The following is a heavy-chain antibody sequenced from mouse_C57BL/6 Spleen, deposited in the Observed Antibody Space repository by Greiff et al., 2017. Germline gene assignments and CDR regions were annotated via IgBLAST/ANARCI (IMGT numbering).Heavy chain of an antibody. CDR1: GYTFNSYW. CDR2: IDPSDSYT. D-gene: IGHD1-1*01. V-gene: IGHV1-50*01. CDR3: ARLITSAEAWFAY. J-gene: IGHJ3*01. Sequence: QVQLQQPGAELVKPGASVKLSCKASGYTFNSYWMQWVKQRPGQGLEWIGEIDPSDSYTNYNQKFKGKATLTVDTSSSTAYMQLSSLTSEDSAVYYCARLITSAEAWFAYWGQGTLVTVSA.